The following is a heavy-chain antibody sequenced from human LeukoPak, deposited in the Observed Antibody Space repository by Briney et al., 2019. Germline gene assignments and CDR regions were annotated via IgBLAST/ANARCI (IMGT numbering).Heavy chain of an antibody. Sequence: GGSLRLSCAASGFTFSSYSMNWVRQAPGKGLEWVSYISSSSSTIYYADSVKGRFTISRDNAKNSLYLQMNSLRAEDTAVYYCARGGYNWKGAYMDVWGEGTTVTVSS. CDR3: ARGGYNWKGAYMDV. J-gene: IGHJ6*03. D-gene: IGHD1-20*01. CDR1: GFTFSSYS. CDR2: ISSSSSTI. V-gene: IGHV3-48*01.